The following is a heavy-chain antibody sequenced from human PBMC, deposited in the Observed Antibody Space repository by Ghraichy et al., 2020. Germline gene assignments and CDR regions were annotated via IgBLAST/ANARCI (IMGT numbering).Heavy chain of an antibody. D-gene: IGHD6-13*01. CDR3: ARAVASSWYERYSYYYMDV. Sequence: VANIKHDGSEKYYVDSVKGRFTISRDNAKNSLYLPMNSLRAADTAVYYCARAVASSWYERYSYYYMDVWGKGTTGTVSS. V-gene: IGHV3-7*01. J-gene: IGHJ6*03. CDR2: IKHDGSEK.